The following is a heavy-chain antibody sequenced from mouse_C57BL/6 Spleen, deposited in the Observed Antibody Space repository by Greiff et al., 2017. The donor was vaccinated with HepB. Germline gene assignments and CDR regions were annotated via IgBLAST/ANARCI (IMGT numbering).Heavy chain of an antibody. CDR2: INPSSGYT. V-gene: IGHV1-4*01. J-gene: IGHJ3*01. CDR3: ASREDYDGFAY. D-gene: IGHD2-4*01. Sequence: QVHVKQSGAELARPGASVKMSCKASGYTFTSYTMHWVKQRPGQGLEWIGYINPSSGYTKYNQKFKDKATLTADKSSSTAYMQLSSLTSEDSAVYYCASREDYDGFAYWGQGTLVTVSA. CDR1: GYTFTSYT.